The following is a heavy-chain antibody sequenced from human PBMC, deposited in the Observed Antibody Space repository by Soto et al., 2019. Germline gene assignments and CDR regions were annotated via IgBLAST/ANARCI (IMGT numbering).Heavy chain of an antibody. V-gene: IGHV4-30-4*01. D-gene: IGHD4-17*01. CDR1: GGSISSGDYY. CDR2: IYYSGST. Sequence: PSETLSLTCTVSGGSISSGDYYWSWIRQPPGKGLEWIGYIYYSGSTYYNPSLKSRVTISVDTSKNQFSLKLSSVTAADTAVYYCARDVAGDHNWFDPWGQGTLVTVSS. CDR3: ARDVAGDHNWFDP. J-gene: IGHJ5*02.